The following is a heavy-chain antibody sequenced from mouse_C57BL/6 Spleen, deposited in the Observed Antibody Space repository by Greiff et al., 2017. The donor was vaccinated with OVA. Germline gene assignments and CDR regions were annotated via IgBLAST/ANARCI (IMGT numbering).Heavy chain of an antibody. CDR1: GFSFNTYA. V-gene: IGHV10-1*01. CDR2: ICSKSNNSAT. D-gene: IGHD2-4*01. Sequence: EVQVVESGGGLVQPKGSLKLSCAASGFSFNTYAMNWVRQAPGKGLEWVARICSKSNNSATTYADSVKDRFTISRDNSESMLYLEMNNLNTEDTAMYDCVRDDYESFAYWGQGTLVTVSA. CDR3: VRDDYESFAY. J-gene: IGHJ3*01.